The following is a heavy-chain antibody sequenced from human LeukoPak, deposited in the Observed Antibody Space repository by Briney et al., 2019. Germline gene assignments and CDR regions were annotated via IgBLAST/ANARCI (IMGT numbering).Heavy chain of an antibody. J-gene: IGHJ4*02. Sequence: GGSLRLSCAASGFTFSSYSMSWGCQAPGKGLEWVSSISSSSNYIYYADSVKGRFTISRDNAKNSLYLQMNSLRAEDTAVYYCATHLGYWGQGTLVTVSS. CDR1: GFTFSSYS. V-gene: IGHV3-21*01. CDR2: ISSSSNYI. D-gene: IGHD7-27*01. CDR3: ATHLGY.